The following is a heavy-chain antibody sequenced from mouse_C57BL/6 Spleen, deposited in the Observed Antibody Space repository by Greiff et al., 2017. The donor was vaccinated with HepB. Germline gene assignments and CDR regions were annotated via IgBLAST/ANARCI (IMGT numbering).Heavy chain of an antibody. CDR2: IYPGDGDT. CDR3: SRFITTVVGSHCDY. Sequence: VQLQESGPELVKPGASVKISCKASGYAFSSSWMNWVKQRPGKGLEWIGRIYPGDGDTNYNGKFKGKATLTADKSSSTAYMQLSSLTSEDSAVYFCSRFITTVVGSHCDYWGQGTTLTVSS. J-gene: IGHJ2*01. D-gene: IGHD1-1*01. V-gene: IGHV1-82*01. CDR1: GYAFSSSW.